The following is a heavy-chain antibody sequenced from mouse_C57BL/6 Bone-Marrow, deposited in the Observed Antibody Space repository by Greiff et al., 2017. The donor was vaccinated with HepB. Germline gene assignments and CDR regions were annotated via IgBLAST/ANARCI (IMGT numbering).Heavy chain of an antibody. CDR1: GFNIKDDY. V-gene: IGHV14-4*01. J-gene: IGHJ2*01. Sequence: VQLQQSGAELVRPGASVKLSCTASGFNIKDDYMHWVKQRPEQGLEWIGWIDPENGDTEFASKFQGKATITADTSSNTAYLQLSSLTSEDTAVYYCTVLYSNYLDYWGQGTTLTVSS. D-gene: IGHD2-5*01. CDR2: IDPENGDT. CDR3: TVLYSNYLDY.